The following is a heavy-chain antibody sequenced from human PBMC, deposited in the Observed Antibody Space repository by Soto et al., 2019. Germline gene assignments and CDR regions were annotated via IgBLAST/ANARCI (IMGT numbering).Heavy chain of an antibody. CDR2: IDWNDDK. CDR1: GFSLSTSGMC. D-gene: IGHD4-17*01. V-gene: IGHV2-70*01. J-gene: IGHJ4*02. CDR3: ARITVTGDAGFDF. Sequence: SGPTLVNPTQTLTLTCTFSGFSLSTSGMCVSWIRQPPGKALEWLALIDWNDDKHYNTSLKTRLTISKDISKSQVVLTMTNMDPVDTATYYCARITVTGDAGFDFWGQGTLVTVSS.